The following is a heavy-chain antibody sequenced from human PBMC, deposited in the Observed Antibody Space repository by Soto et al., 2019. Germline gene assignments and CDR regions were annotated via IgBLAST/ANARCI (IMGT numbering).Heavy chain of an antibody. CDR3: ARRHDILTGSDAFDI. V-gene: IGHV4-31*01. Sequence: QVLLQESGPGLLKPSQTLSLTCTMSGGSMSSDGFYWSWIRQHPGKGLEWIGDFYYSGSTSYTPSLKSLLLISVDTSKNQFSLRLTSVTAADTAVYYCARRHDILTGSDAFDIWGQGTKVTVSS. D-gene: IGHD3-9*01. J-gene: IGHJ3*02. CDR1: GGSMSSDGFY. CDR2: FYYSGST.